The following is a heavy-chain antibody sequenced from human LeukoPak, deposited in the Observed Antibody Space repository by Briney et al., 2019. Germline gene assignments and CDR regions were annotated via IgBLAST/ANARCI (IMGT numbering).Heavy chain of an antibody. CDR2: ISYDGSNK. Sequence: GRSLRLSCAASGFTFSSYGMHWVRQAPGKGLEWVAVISYDGSNKYYADSVKGRFTISRDNSKNTLYLQMNSLRAEDTAVYYCAKQTGRYRIAVAVKTGCDYWGQGTLVTVSS. CDR3: AKQTGRYRIAVAVKTGCDY. J-gene: IGHJ4*02. D-gene: IGHD6-19*01. V-gene: IGHV3-30*18. CDR1: GFTFSSYG.